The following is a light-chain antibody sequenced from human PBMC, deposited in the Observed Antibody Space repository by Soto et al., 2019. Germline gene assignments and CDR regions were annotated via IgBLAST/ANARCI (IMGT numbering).Light chain of an antibody. J-gene: IGLJ2*01. CDR1: SSDVGSYNL. CDR2: EVS. CDR3: CSHATPRL. V-gene: IGLV2-23*02. Sequence: QSVLTQPASVSGSPGQSITISCTGTSSDVGSYNLVSWYQQHPGKAPKLIIYEVSERPSGVSHRFSGSKTGNTASLTISGLQAEDEADYYCCSHATPRLFGGGTKVTVL.